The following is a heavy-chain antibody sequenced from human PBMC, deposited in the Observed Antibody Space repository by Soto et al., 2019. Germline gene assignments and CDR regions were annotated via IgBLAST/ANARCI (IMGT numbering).Heavy chain of an antibody. CDR3: ARERFLEWFRYGMDV. J-gene: IGHJ6*02. CDR2: IDWDDDK. V-gene: IGHV2-70*01. D-gene: IGHD3-3*01. CDR1: GFSLSTSGMC. Sequence: GSGPTLVNPTQTLTLTCTFSGFSLSTSGMCVSWIRRPPGKALEWLALIDWDDDKYYSTSLKTRLTISKDTSKNQVVLTMTNMDPVDTATYYCARERFLEWFRYGMDVWGQGTTVTVSS.